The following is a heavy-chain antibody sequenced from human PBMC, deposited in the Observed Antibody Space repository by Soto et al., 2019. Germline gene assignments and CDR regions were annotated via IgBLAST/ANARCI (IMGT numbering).Heavy chain of an antibody. CDR2: INPNSGGT. CDR1: GYTFTGYY. CDR3: ARTTMVRGVSPCYYGMDV. J-gene: IGHJ6*02. D-gene: IGHD3-10*01. Sequence: GAAVKVSCKACGYTFTGYYMHWVRQAPGQGLEWMGWINPNSGGTNYAQKFQGRVTMTRDTSISTADMELSRLRSDDTAVYYCARTTMVRGVSPCYYGMDVWGQGTTVTVSS. V-gene: IGHV1-2*02.